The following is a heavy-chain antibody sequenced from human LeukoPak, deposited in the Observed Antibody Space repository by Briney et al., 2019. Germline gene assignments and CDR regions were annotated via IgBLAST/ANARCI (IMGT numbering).Heavy chain of an antibody. J-gene: IGHJ4*02. CDR1: GFTFNNFA. D-gene: IGHD1-26*01. Sequence: GGSLRLSCAASGFTFNNFAMIWVRQAPGKGLEWVSAIGGSGDSTFYADSVKGRFTISRDNSKSTLYLQMNSLRAEDTAVYYCAKAAMRELLRGKYYFDYWGQGTLVTVSS. V-gene: IGHV3-23*01. CDR3: AKAAMRELLRGKYYFDY. CDR2: IGGSGDST.